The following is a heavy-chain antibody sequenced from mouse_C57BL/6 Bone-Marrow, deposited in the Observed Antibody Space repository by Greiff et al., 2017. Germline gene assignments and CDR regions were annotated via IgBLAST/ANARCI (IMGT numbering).Heavy chain of an antibody. CDR3: ARPVSYYFDY. J-gene: IGHJ2*01. Sequence: DVKLQESGAELVKPGASVKLSCTASGFNIKDYYMHWVKQRTEQGLEWIGRIDPEDGETKYARKFQGKATITADTSSNTAYLQLSSLTSEDTAVYYCARPVSYYFDYWGQGTTLTVSS. CDR2: IDPEDGET. V-gene: IGHV14-2*01. CDR1: GFNIKDYY.